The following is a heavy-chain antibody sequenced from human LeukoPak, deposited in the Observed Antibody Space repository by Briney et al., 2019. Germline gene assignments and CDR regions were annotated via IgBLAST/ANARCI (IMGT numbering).Heavy chain of an antibody. CDR1: GFTFSTYS. CDR3: AKNPNRSGWYQDY. J-gene: IGHJ4*02. D-gene: IGHD6-19*01. CDR2: LSGSGGSA. V-gene: IGHV3-23*01. Sequence: GGSLRLSCEASGFTFSTYSMTWVRQTPEKGLEWVAALSGSGGSAYYADSVNGWFTVSRDNSKNMFYLQMNSLSADDTAVYYCAKNPNRSGWYQDYWGQGTLVTVSS.